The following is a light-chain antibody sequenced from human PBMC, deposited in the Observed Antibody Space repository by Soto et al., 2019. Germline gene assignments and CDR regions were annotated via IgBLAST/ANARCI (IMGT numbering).Light chain of an antibody. CDR2: DTS. CDR1: QSVSSSY. CDR3: QQYNTWRSIT. Sequence: EIVLTQSPATQSSSPVERANLSCXXXQSVSSSYLAWYQHKPGQAPRVLIYDTSTRAAGIPARFSGSGSGTDFTLTISSLQSEDFAVYYCQQYNTWRSITFGQGTRLENK. V-gene: IGKV3D-7*01. J-gene: IGKJ5*01.